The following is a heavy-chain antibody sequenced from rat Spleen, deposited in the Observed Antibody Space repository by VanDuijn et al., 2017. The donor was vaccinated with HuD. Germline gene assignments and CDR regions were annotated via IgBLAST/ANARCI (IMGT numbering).Heavy chain of an antibody. CDR2: ISYRGIT. Sequence: EVQLLESGPGLVKPSQSLSLTCSVTGYSITSNYWGWIRKFPGNKMEWMGFISYRGITDYNPSLKSRVSISRDTSKNQFFLQLNTVTTEDTATYYWARSADYDGTYYWGGYWYFDFWGPGTMVTVSS. D-gene: IGHD1-12*02. V-gene: IGHV3-1*01. J-gene: IGHJ1*01. CDR1: GYSITSNY. CDR3: ARSADYDGTYYWGGYWYFDF.